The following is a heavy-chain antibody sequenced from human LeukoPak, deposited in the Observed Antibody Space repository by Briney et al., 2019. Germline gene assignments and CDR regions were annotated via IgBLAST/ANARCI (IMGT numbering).Heavy chain of an antibody. J-gene: IGHJ4*02. CDR1: GFTFSSYA. CDR3: AKDLAAGGYFDY. Sequence: GGSLRLSCAASGFTFSSYAMSWVRQAPGKGLEWDSAISGSGGSTYYADSVKGRFTISRDNSKNTLYLQMNSLRAEDTAVYYCAKDLAAGGYFDYWGQGTLVTVSS. V-gene: IGHV3-23*01. CDR2: ISGSGGST. D-gene: IGHD6-13*01.